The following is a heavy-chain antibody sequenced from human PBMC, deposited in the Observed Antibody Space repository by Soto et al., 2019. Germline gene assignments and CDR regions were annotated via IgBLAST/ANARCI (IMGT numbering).Heavy chain of an antibody. CDR1: GGSIRSYY. Sequence: QVQLQQSGPGLVKPSETLSLTCTVSGGSIRSYYWSWIRQPAGKALEWIGRIYTSGTTNYNPSLKSRVTILLDTSKNQFSLDLSSVTDADTAVYYCAREGSSGFGMDVGGQGTTVTVSS. CDR2: IYTSGTT. CDR3: AREGSSGFGMDV. D-gene: IGHD6-25*01. J-gene: IGHJ6*02. V-gene: IGHV4-4*07.